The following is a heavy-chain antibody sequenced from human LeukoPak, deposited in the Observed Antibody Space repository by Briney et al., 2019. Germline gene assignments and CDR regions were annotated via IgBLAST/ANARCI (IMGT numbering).Heavy chain of an antibody. D-gene: IGHD1-26*01. CDR3: ARAGSSSGLWYFDL. V-gene: IGHV4-30-2*01. CDR2: IYHSGST. CDR1: GGSISSGGYS. J-gene: IGHJ2*01. Sequence: HPSETLSLTCAVSGGSISSGGYSWSWIRQPPGKGLEWIGYIYHSGSTYYNPSLKSRVIISVDRSKNQFSLKLSSVTAADTAVYYCARAGSSSGLWYFDLWGRGTLVTVSS.